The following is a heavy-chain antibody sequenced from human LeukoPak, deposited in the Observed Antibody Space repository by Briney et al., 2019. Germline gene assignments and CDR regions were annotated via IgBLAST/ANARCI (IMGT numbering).Heavy chain of an antibody. CDR3: ASDPSTAGAEYNPFDP. J-gene: IGHJ5*02. CDR1: GFTFSSYA. Sequence: GGSLGLSCAASGFTFSSYAMSWVRQAPGKGLEWVSAISGSGGSTSYADSVKGRFTISRDNSKNTLYLQMNSLRAEDTAVYYCASDPSTAGAEYNPFDPWGQGTLVTVSS. D-gene: IGHD4-17*01. CDR2: ISGSGGST. V-gene: IGHV3-23*01.